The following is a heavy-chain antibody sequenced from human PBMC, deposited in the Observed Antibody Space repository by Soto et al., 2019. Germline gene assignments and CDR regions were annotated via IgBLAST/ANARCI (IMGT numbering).Heavy chain of an antibody. Sequence: SETLSLTCTVSGGSISSYYWSWIRQPPGKGLEWIGYIYYSGSTNYNPSLKSRVTISVDASKNQFSLKLSSVTAADTAVYYCARGDSYGYLFYFDYWGQGTLVTVSS. V-gene: IGHV4-59*01. CDR3: ARGDSYGYLFYFDY. CDR1: GGSISSYY. CDR2: IYYSGST. J-gene: IGHJ4*02. D-gene: IGHD5-18*01.